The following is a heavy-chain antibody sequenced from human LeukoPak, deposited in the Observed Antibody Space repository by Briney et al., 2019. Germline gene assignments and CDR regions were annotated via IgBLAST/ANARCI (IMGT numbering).Heavy chain of an antibody. CDR2: IIPIFGTA. CDR3: ARASAYYYDSTWWFDP. CDR1: GGTFSSYA. Sequence: SVEVSCKASGGTFSSYAISWVRQAPGQGLEWMGGIIPIFGTANYAQKFQGRVTITTDESTSTAYMELSSLRSEDTAVYYCARASAYYYDSTWWFDPWGQGTLVTVSS. D-gene: IGHD3-22*01. V-gene: IGHV1-69*05. J-gene: IGHJ5*02.